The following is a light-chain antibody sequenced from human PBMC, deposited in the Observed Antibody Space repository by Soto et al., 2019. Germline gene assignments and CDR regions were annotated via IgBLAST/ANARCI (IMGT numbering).Light chain of an antibody. CDR1: QGISNY. V-gene: IGKV1-33*01. CDR2: DAS. CDR3: MQGLQTPYT. J-gene: IGKJ2*01. Sequence: DIQMTQSPASLSASAGDRVTITCQASQGISNYLNWYQQKPGKAPKLLIFDASNLETGVPSRFSGSGSGTDFTLTISRVEAEDVGDYYCMQGLQTPYTFGQVTKLEIK.